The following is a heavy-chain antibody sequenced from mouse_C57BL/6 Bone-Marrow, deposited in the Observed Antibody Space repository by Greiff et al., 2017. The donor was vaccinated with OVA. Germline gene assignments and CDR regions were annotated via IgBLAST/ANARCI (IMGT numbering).Heavy chain of an antibody. CDR2: INPSNGGT. V-gene: IGHV1-53*01. CDR1: GYTFTSYW. J-gene: IGHJ3*01. D-gene: IGHD1-1*01. Sequence: QVHVKQSGTELVKPGASVKLSCKASGYTFTSYWMHWVKQRPGQGLEWIGNINPSNGGTNYNEKFKSKATLTVDKSSSTAYMQLSSLTSEDSAVYYCARWELGSSLAWFAYWGQGTLVTVSA. CDR3: ARWELGSSLAWFAY.